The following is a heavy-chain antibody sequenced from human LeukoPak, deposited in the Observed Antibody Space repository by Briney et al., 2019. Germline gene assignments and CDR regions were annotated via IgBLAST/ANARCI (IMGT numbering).Heavy chain of an antibody. CDR1: GFTFSSYA. Sequence: GGSLRLSCAASGFTFSSYAMNWVRQAPGKGLEWVSTIYSGGTTYYAGSVMGRFTISRHNSRNTLYLQMNSLRAEGTAVYYCARVDTVMAYYFDLWGQGTLVTVSS. CDR2: IYSGGTT. D-gene: IGHD5-18*01. CDR3: ARVDTVMAYYFDL. J-gene: IGHJ4*02. V-gene: IGHV3-53*04.